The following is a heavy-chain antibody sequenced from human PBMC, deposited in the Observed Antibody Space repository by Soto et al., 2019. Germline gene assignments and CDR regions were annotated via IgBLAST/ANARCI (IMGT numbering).Heavy chain of an antibody. Sequence: GGSLRLSCAASGFTFSSYAMSWARQAPGKGLEWVSAISGSGGSTYYADSVKGRFTISRDNSKNTLYLQMNSLRAEDTAVYYCAKGLAAAGLVDYWGQGTLVTVSS. D-gene: IGHD6-13*01. CDR2: ISGSGGST. CDR3: AKGLAAAGLVDY. J-gene: IGHJ4*02. V-gene: IGHV3-23*01. CDR1: GFTFSSYA.